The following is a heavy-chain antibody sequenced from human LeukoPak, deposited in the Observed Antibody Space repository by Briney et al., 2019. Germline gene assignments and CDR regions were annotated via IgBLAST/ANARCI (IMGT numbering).Heavy chain of an antibody. CDR3: TRDQTPYY. J-gene: IGHJ4*02. CDR2: IRSNLYGGTP. CDR1: GFTFGDYA. Sequence: GGSLRLSCTASGFTFGDYAMTWVRQAPGKGLEWVGFIRSNLYGGTPEYAASVKGRFTISRDDSNCIAYLEMDSLKTDDTAVYYCTRDQTPYYWGQGTLVTVSS. V-gene: IGHV3-49*04.